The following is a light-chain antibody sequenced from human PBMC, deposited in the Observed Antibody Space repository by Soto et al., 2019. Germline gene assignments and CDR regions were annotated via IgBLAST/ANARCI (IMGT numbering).Light chain of an antibody. CDR2: LEGSGSY. CDR1: SGHSSYI. V-gene: IGLV4-60*02. CDR3: ETWDSNPRV. Sequence: QPVLTQSSSASASLGSSVKLTCTLSSGHSSYIIAWHQQQPGKAPRYLMKLEGSGSYNKGSGVPDRFSGSSSVADRYLTISNLQFEDEADYYCETWDSNPRVFGGGTKLTVL. J-gene: IGLJ3*02.